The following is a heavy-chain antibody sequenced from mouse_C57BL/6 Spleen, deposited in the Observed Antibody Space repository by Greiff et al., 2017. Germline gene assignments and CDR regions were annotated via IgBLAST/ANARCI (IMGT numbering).Heavy chain of an antibody. CDR3: ARSIYYGRSYAMDY. J-gene: IGHJ4*01. D-gene: IGHD1-1*01. V-gene: IGHV1-80*01. CDR1: GYAFSSYW. CDR2: IYPGDGDT. Sequence: QVQLQQSGAELVKPGASVKISCKASGYAFSSYWMNWVKQRPGKGLEWIGQIYPGDGDTNYNGKFKGKATLTADKSSSTAYMQLSSLTSEDSAVYFCARSIYYGRSYAMDYWGQGTSVTVSS.